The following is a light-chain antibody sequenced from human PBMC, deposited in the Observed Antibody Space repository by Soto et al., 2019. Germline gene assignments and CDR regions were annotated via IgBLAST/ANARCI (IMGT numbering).Light chain of an antibody. Sequence: QSVLTQPPSASGTPGQRVTISCSGSSSNIGSNTVNWYQQLPGTAPKLLIYGNNQRPSGVPDRFSGSKSGTSASLAISGLQSEDEAYYYCAAWDVSLNGPVFGGGTKVTVL. CDR1: SSNIGSNT. V-gene: IGLV1-44*01. CDR2: GNN. CDR3: AAWDVSLNGPV. J-gene: IGLJ3*02.